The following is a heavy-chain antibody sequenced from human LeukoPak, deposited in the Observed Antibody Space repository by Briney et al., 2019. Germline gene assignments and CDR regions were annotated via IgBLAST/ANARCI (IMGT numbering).Heavy chain of an antibody. CDR3: AKDISIGQQLLRGAFDI. J-gene: IGHJ3*02. CDR1: GFTFDDYA. D-gene: IGHD6-13*01. CDR2: ISWNSGSI. V-gene: IGHV3-9*01. Sequence: LRLSCAASGFTFDDYAMHWVRQAPGKGLEWVSGISWNSGSIGYADSVKGRFTISRDNAKNSLYLQMNSLRAEDTALYYCAKDISIGQQLLRGAFDIWGQGTMVTVSS.